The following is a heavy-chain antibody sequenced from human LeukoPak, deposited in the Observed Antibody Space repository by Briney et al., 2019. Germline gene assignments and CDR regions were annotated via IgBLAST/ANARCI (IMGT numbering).Heavy chain of an antibody. CDR1: GGSISSSSYY. CDR2: IYYSGST. D-gene: IGHD6-19*01. CDR3: ARVRGSGSGWYRVVYFDY. J-gene: IGHJ4*02. Sequence: SETLSLTCTVSGGSISSSSYYWGWIRQPPGKGLEWIGSIYYSGSTYYNPSLKSRVTISVDTSKNQFSLKLSSVTAADTAVYYCARVRGSGSGWYRVVYFDYWGQGTLVTVSS. V-gene: IGHV4-39*07.